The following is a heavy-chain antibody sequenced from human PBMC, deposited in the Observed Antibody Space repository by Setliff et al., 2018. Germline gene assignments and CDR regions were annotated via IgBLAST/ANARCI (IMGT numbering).Heavy chain of an antibody. D-gene: IGHD2-15*01. CDR2: IYTSWST. J-gene: IGHJ4*02. Sequence: SETLSLTCTVSGDSISSRTYYWSWIRQPAGKGLEWIGHIYTSWSTNYNPSLKSRLTISVDTSKNQFSLNLTSVTAADTAVYYCARASVVHAIAVGYWGQGTLVTVSS. CDR1: GDSISSRTYY. CDR3: ARASVVHAIAVGY. V-gene: IGHV4-61*09.